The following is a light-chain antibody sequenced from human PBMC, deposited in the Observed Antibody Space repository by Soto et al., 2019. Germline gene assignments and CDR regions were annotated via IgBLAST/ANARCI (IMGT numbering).Light chain of an antibody. CDR2: GAS. J-gene: IGKJ4*02. CDR1: RGVSANY. CDR3: QQRNNWPLT. V-gene: IGKV3D-20*02. Sequence: PVEGAPLSCSASRGVSANYLAWYQQKPGQAPTLLIYGASIRAAGIPDRFSGSGSGTDFTLTIRRLEPEDFAVYYCQQRNNWPLTFGGRTKVDI.